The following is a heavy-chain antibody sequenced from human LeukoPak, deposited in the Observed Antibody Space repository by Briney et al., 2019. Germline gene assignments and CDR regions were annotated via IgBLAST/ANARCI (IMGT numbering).Heavy chain of an antibody. CDR2: IIPILGIA. CDR1: GGTFSSYT. D-gene: IGHD2-2*01. CDR3: ASLLGYCSSTSCAYGMDV. Sequence: GASVKVSCKAPGGTFSSYTISWVRQAPGQGLEWMGRIIPILGIANYAQKFQGRVTITADKSTSTAYMELSSLRSEDTAVYYCASLLGYCSSTSCAYGMDVWGQGTTVTVSS. V-gene: IGHV1-69*02. J-gene: IGHJ6*02.